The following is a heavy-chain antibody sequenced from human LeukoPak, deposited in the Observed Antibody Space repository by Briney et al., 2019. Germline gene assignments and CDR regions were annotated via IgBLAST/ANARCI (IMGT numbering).Heavy chain of an antibody. CDR3: AKLTSASGAYGVDV. D-gene: IGHD3-10*01. CDR2: ISGNGGSK. V-gene: IGHV3-23*01. CDR1: GFTFSSYA. J-gene: IGHJ6*02. Sequence: GGSLRLSCAASGFTFSSYAMNWVRQAPGKGLEWVSTISGNGGSKHYADSVEGRFTISRDNSKNTVYLQMNSLRAEDTAIYYCAKLTSASGAYGVDVWGQGTTVTVSS.